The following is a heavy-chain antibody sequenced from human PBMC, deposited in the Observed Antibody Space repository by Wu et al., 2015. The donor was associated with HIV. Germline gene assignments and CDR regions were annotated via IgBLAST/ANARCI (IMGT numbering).Heavy chain of an antibody. CDR3: ARINWNHSSDFDY. D-gene: IGHD1-1*01. Sequence: QVQLVQSGAEVKKPGASVKVSCKASGYTFTSYGISWVRQAPGQGLEWMGIINPSGGSTSYAQKFQGRVTMTRDTSTSTVYMELSSLRSEDTAVYYCARINWNHSSDFDYVGQGTLVTVSS. J-gene: IGHJ4*02. CDR2: INPSGGST. CDR1: GYTFTSYG. V-gene: IGHV1-46*03.